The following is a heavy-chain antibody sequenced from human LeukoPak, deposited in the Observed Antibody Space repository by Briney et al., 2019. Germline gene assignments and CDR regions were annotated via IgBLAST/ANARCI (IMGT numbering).Heavy chain of an antibody. J-gene: IGHJ3*02. V-gene: IGHV3-74*01. CDR1: GFTFSSPW. D-gene: IGHD2-8*01. CDR3: ARNGVASTYDI. Sequence: GGSLRLSCVASGFTFSSPWMHWVRQTPGKGLVWVSYISPDGSGTNYADSVKGRFTISRDNPKNTLYLQMNSLRAEDTAVYYCARNGVASTYDIWGQGTMVTVSS. CDR2: ISPDGSGT.